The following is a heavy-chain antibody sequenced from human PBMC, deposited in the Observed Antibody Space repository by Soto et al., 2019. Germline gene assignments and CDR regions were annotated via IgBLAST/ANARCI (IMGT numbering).Heavy chain of an antibody. Sequence: GGSLRLSCAASGFTFSSYAMSWVRQAPGKGLEWVSAISGSGGSTYYADSVKGRFTISRDNSKNTLYLQMNSLRAEDTAVYYCAKDGHDYIWGSYRTIKDSYYFDYWGQGTLVTVSS. CDR3: AKDGHDYIWGSYRTIKDSYYFDY. J-gene: IGHJ4*02. CDR1: GFTFSSYA. CDR2: ISGSGGST. D-gene: IGHD3-16*02. V-gene: IGHV3-23*01.